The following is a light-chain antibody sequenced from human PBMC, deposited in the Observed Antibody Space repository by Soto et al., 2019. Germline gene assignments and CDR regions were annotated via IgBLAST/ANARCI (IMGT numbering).Light chain of an antibody. J-gene: IGKJ4*01. CDR1: QSVSSY. V-gene: IGKV3-11*01. Sequence: IVLTQSPSTLSLSPGERATLFCRASQSVSSYLAWYQQKPGQAPRLLIYDASNRATGIPARFSGSGSGTDFTLTISSLEPEDFAVYYCQQRSNWPPTFGGGTKWIS. CDR3: QQRSNWPPT. CDR2: DAS.